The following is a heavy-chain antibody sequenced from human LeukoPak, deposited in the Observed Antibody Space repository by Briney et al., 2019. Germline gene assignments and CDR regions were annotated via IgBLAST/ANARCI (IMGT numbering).Heavy chain of an antibody. Sequence: GGPLRLSCAASGFIFSTFGTHWVRQTPGKGLEWGAVVWHDGSKQYYADSVKGRFIVSKDNSKNTVYLQMDSLRVDDTAVYYCARVVGVVPVAMLDSWGPGTLVTVSS. D-gene: IGHD2-2*01. CDR1: GFIFSTFG. CDR2: VWHDGSKQ. J-gene: IGHJ4*02. CDR3: ARVVGVVPVAMLDS. V-gene: IGHV3-33*01.